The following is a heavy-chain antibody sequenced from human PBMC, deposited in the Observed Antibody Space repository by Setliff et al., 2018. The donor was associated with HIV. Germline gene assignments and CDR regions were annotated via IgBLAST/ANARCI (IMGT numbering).Heavy chain of an antibody. CDR2: IYSTGST. Sequence: SETLSLTCTVSGASISSHYWSWIRQSPGRELEWIGYIYSTGSTNYNPSLQXXXXISMDASKNKFSLKVTSVTSADTAVYYCAKGAGFYGDYTFDYWGQG. V-gene: IGHV4-59*11. D-gene: IGHD4-17*01. CDR1: GASISSHY. J-gene: IGHJ4*02. CDR3: AKGAGFYGDYTFDY.